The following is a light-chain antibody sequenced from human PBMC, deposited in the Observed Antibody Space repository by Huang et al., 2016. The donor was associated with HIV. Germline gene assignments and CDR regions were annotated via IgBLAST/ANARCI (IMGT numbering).Light chain of an antibody. CDR3: QQYNNWPPLT. Sequence: EIVMTQSPATLSVSPGERATLSCRASQSVSSNLAWYQQKPGQAPRLLIYGASTRATGIPARFSGSVSGTEFTLTISSLQSEDFAVYYCQQYNNWPPLTFGGGTNVEIK. CDR1: QSVSSN. V-gene: IGKV3-15*01. J-gene: IGKJ4*01. CDR2: GAS.